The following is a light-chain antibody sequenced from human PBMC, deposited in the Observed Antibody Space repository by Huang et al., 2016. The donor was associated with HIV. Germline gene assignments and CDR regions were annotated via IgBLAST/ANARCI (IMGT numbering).Light chain of an antibody. CDR1: QSVSSN. V-gene: IGKV3-15*01. CDR3: HQYNNWPPWT. J-gene: IGKJ1*01. CDR2: GAS. Sequence: EIMMTQSPATLSVSPGERATLSCRASQSVSSNFAWYQQKPGQAPRLLIYGASTRATGVPARFSGSGSGTEFTLTISNLQSEDFAVYYCHQYNNWPPWTFGQGTKVEIK.